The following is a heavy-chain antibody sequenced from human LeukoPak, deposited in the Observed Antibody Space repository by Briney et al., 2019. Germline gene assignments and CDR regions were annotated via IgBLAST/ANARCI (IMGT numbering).Heavy chain of an antibody. J-gene: IGHJ3*02. Sequence: PSETLSLTCTVSGGSLSSYYWSWVRQPPGKGLEWIGYIYYSGSTNYNPSLKSRVTISVDTSKNQFSLKLSSVTAADTAVYYCARAVTPDAFDIWGQGTMVTVSS. CDR1: GGSLSSYY. CDR3: ARAVTPDAFDI. CDR2: IYYSGST. V-gene: IGHV4-59*01. D-gene: IGHD2-21*02.